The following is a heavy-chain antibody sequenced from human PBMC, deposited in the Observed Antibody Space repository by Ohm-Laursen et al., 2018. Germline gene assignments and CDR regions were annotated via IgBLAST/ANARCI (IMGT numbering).Heavy chain of an antibody. CDR3: ARGRAYYDSSGYYYDY. D-gene: IGHD3-22*01. CDR2: ISGSGGST. CDR1: GFTFSSYA. V-gene: IGHV3-23*01. Sequence: GSLRLSCTASGFTFSSYAMSWVRQAPGKGLEWVSSISGSGGSTYYADSVKGRFTISRDNAKNSLYLQMNSLRAEDTAVYYCARGRAYYDSSGYYYDYWGQGALVTVSS. J-gene: IGHJ4*02.